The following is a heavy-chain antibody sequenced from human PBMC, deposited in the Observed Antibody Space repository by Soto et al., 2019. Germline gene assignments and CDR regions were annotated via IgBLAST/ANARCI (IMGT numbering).Heavy chain of an antibody. D-gene: IGHD3-3*01. Sequence: QVQLVQSGAEVKKPGSSVKVSCKASGGTFSSYAISWVRQAPGQGLEWMGGIIPIFGTANYAQKFQGRVTINADESTNTDYMELRSLGSDDTAVYYCASDYDFWSGSLDYWGQGTLVTVSS. CDR3: ASDYDFWSGSLDY. CDR1: GGTFSSYA. J-gene: IGHJ4*02. CDR2: IIPIFGTA. V-gene: IGHV1-69*12.